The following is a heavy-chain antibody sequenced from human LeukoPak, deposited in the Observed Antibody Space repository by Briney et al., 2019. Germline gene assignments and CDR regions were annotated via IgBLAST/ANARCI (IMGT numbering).Heavy chain of an antibody. CDR1: GGSISSYS. D-gene: IGHD6-19*01. J-gene: IGHJ5*02. CDR3: ARGTYSSGWYDN. CDR2: IYYSGST. V-gene: IGHV4-59*01. Sequence: SETLSLTCTVSGGSISSYSWSWIRQPPGKGLEWIGYIYYSGSTNYNPSLKSRVTISVDTSKNQFSLKLSSVTAANTAVYYCARGTYSSGWYDNWGQGTLVTVSS.